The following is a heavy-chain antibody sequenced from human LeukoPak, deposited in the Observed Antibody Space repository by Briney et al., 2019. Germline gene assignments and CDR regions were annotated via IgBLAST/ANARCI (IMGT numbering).Heavy chain of an antibody. D-gene: IGHD2-2*01. J-gene: IGHJ5*02. CDR3: ARSVGYCSSASCYVNWFDP. Sequence: PSETLSLTCTVSGGSISSYYWSWIRQPAGKGLEWIGRTYASGGTNYNPSLKSRLTISVDKSKNQFSLRLSSVTAADTAVYYCARSVGYCSSASCYVNWFDPWGQGTLVTVSS. V-gene: IGHV4-4*07. CDR2: TYASGGT. CDR1: GGSISSYY.